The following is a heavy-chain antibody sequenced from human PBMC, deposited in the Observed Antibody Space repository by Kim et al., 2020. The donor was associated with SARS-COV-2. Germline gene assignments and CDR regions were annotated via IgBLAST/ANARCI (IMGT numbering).Heavy chain of an antibody. CDR2: IKSKTDGGTT. CDR1: GFTFSNAW. D-gene: IGHD3-3*01. Sequence: GGSLRLSCAASGFTFSNAWMSWVRQAPGKGLEWVGRIKSKTDGGTTDYAAPVKGRFTISRDDSKNTLYLQMNSLKTEDTAVYYCTTPHLRFPNYYYYYYGMDVWGQGTTVTVSS. J-gene: IGHJ6*02. CDR3: TTPHLRFPNYYYYYYGMDV. V-gene: IGHV3-15*01.